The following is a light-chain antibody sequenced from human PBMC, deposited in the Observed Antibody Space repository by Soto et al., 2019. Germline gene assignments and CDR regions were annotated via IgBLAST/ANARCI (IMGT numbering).Light chain of an antibody. J-gene: IGKJ5*01. V-gene: IGKV3-20*01. CDR1: QSVSSN. CDR2: AAS. CDR3: HQYGSAPIT. Sequence: EIVMTQSPSTLSVSPGERATLSCRASQSVSSNLAWYQQKPGQAPRLLVYAASSRATGIPDRFSGSGSGSDFTLSISRLETEDFAVYYCHQYGSAPITFGQGTRLEIK.